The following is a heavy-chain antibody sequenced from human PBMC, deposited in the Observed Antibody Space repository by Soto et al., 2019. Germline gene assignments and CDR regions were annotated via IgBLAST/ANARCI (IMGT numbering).Heavy chain of an antibody. CDR2: ISYNSVVI. CDR1: GFSFDKSG. J-gene: IGHJ3*02. Sequence: SLRLACEASGFSFDKSGMHWVREIPGQGLEWVSGISYNSVVINYVDSVKGRFTIFRDNAKNSLYLQMNSLRPEDTALYYCTKRVSVFETWGQGTMATVSS. CDR3: TKRVSVFET. V-gene: IGHV3-9*01. D-gene: IGHD6-19*01.